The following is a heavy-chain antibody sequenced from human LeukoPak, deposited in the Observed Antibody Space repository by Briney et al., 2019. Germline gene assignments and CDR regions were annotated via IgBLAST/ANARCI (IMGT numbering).Heavy chain of an antibody. J-gene: IGHJ4*02. Sequence: PGGSLRLSCAASGFTFSNYSMNWVRQAPGKGLEWVASISSSSSYIYYADSVKGRFTISRDNAKDSLYLQMNSLRAEDTAVYYCARDSPYYDILSGYSYFDYWGQGTLVTVSS. CDR2: ISSSSSYI. CDR3: ARDSPYYDILSGYSYFDY. CDR1: GFTFSNYS. V-gene: IGHV3-21*01. D-gene: IGHD3-9*01.